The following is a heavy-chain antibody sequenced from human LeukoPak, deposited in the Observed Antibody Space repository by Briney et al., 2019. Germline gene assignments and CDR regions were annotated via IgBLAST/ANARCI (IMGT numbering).Heavy chain of an antibody. J-gene: IGHJ1*01. Sequence: GASVKVSCKASGYTFTDYGIHWVRQAPGQRLEWMAWINAGNGNAKYSQKFQGRVTITRDTSARTAYMELSSLRSEDTAVYYCARVPLHDRNDYYYPHWGQGTVVTVSS. D-gene: IGHD3-22*01. CDR3: ARVPLHDRNDYYYPH. V-gene: IGHV1-3*01. CDR2: INAGNGNA. CDR1: GYTFTDYG.